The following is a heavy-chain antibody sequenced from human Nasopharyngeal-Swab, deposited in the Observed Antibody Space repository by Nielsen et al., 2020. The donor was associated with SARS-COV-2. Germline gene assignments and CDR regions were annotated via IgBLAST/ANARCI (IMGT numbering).Heavy chain of an antibody. Sequence: GESLKISCAASGFTFSNYDMHWVRQATGKGLEWVSVIGTAGDAYYPGSVKGRFTISRENAKNSLYLQMNSLRAGDTAVYYCVRGARRNNYYGLGSYGEFDYWGQGTLVTVSS. J-gene: IGHJ4*02. CDR1: GFTFSNYD. CDR2: IGTAGDA. V-gene: IGHV3-13*01. CDR3: VRGARRNNYYGLGSYGEFDY. D-gene: IGHD3-10*01.